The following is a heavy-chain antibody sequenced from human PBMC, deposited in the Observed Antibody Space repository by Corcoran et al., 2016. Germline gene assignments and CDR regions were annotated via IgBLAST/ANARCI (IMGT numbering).Heavy chain of an antibody. Sequence: QVQLVQSGAEVKKPGASVKVSCKASGYTFTSYYMHWVRQAPGQGLEWMGIINPSGGSTSYAQKFQGRVTMTRDTSTSTVYMELSSLRSEDTAVYYCARDGPGGGEPKYYFDYWGQGTLVTVSS. V-gene: IGHV1-46*01. CDR3: ARDGPGGGEPKYYFDY. CDR2: INPSGGST. J-gene: IGHJ4*02. CDR1: GYTFTSYY. D-gene: IGHD3-16*01.